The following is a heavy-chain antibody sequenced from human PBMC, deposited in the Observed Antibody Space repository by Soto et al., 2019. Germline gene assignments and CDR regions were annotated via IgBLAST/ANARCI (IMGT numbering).Heavy chain of an antibody. CDR3: ARDDAEYSPAEYDY. V-gene: IGHV3-11*06. CDR1: GFTFSDYY. J-gene: IGHJ4*02. Sequence: QVQLVESGGGLVRPGGSLRVSCAASGFTFSDYYLSWIRQAPGKGLEWISYISSTGRFTKYSDSVKGRFTISRDNAKNLMYMQMISLRAEDTAVYYCARDDAEYSPAEYDYWGQGTLVTVSS. D-gene: IGHD5-12*01. CDR2: ISSTGRFT.